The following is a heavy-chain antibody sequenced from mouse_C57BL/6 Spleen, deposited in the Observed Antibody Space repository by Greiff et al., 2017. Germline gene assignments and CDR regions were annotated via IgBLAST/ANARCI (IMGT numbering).Heavy chain of an antibody. D-gene: IGHD1-1*01. J-gene: IGHJ2*01. CDR3: ARADYYGSRPYDY. V-gene: IGHV1-64*01. Sequence: VQLQQPGAELVKPGASVTLSCKASGYTFTSYWMHWVKQRPGQGLEWIGMIHPNSGSTNYNEKFKSKATLTVDKSSSTAYMQLSSLTSEDSAVYYCARADYYGSRPYDYWGQGTTLTVSS. CDR1: GYTFTSYW. CDR2: IHPNSGST.